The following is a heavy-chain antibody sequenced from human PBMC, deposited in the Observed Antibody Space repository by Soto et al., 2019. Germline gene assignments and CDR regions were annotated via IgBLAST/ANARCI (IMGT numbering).Heavy chain of an antibody. CDR2: ISYDGSSK. V-gene: IGHV3-30-3*01. D-gene: IGHD2-15*01. CDR3: ARDREDVVGAGEYYGMDV. Sequence: GSLRLSCATSGFTFSSYAMHWVRQAPGKGLEWVAVISYDGSSKYYADSVKGRFTISRDNSKNTLYLQMNSLRPEDTELYYCARDREDVVGAGEYYGMDVWGQGTTVTVSS. J-gene: IGHJ6*02. CDR1: GFTFSSYA.